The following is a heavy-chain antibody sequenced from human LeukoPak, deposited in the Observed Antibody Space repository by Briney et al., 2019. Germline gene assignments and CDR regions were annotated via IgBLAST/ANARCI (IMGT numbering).Heavy chain of an antibody. CDR1: GYTFTIYG. D-gene: IGHD3-22*01. V-gene: IGHV1-18*01. J-gene: IGHJ4*02. CDR3: ARDVLHRIHYDSSPYYPGSSY. CDR2: ISDYNAYT. Sequence: ASVTVSFTASGYTFTIYGITWVRQAPGQGSEGMGWISDYNAYTYYAQKLQGRVTMTTDTATSTAYMELRTLRSDDTAVYYCARDVLHRIHYDSSPYYPGSSYWGQGTLVTVSS.